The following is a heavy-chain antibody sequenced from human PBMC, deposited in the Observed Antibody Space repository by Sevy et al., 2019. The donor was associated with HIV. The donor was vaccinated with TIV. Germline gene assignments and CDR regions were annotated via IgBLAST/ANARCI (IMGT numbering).Heavy chain of an antibody. V-gene: IGHV3-30*02. J-gene: IGHJ6*03. CDR3: MTLGTMGAGDYYYYYMDV. D-gene: IGHD3-3*01. Sequence: GGSLRLSCAAAGFIFSSYGMHWVRQAPGKGLEWMAFIWLDGSKKYYGESMKGRFTISRDNSKNRLYLQMNSLRAEDTAVYYCMTLGTMGAGDYYYYYMDVWGKGTTVTVSS. CDR2: IWLDGSKK. CDR1: GFIFSSYG.